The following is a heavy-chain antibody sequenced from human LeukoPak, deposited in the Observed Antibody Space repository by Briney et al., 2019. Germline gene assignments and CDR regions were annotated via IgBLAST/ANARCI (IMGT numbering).Heavy chain of an antibody. CDR1: GYTFTSYY. D-gene: IGHD3-10*01. Sequence: ASVKASCKASGYTFTSYYMHWVRQAPGQGLEWMGIINPSGGSTSYAQKFQGRVTMTRDTSTSTVYMELSSLRSEDTAVYYCARDRRYYYGSGSSGLFDPWGQGTLVTVSS. CDR2: INPSGGST. J-gene: IGHJ5*02. V-gene: IGHV1-46*01. CDR3: ARDRRYYYGSGSSGLFDP.